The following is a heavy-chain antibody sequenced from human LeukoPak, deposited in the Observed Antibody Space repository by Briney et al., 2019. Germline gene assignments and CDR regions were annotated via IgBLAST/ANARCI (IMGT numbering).Heavy chain of an antibody. D-gene: IGHD2-2*01. CDR1: GFTFSSYG. J-gene: IGHJ6*04. CDR3: AKDSVGYCSSTSCFDSAMDV. V-gene: IGHV3-30*18. CDR2: ISYDGSNK. Sequence: GGSLRLSCAASGFTFSSYGMHWVRQAPGKGLEWVAVISYDGSNKYYADSVKGRFTISRDNSKNTPYLQMSSLRAEDTAVYYCAKDSVGYCSSTSCFDSAMDVWGKGTTVTVSS.